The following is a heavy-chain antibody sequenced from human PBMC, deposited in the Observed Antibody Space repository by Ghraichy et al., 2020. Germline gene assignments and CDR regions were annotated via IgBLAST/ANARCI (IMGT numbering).Heavy chain of an antibody. CDR3: ARARPRNSGSHQYCSGMDV. V-gene: IGHV3-48*01. Sequence: GGSLRLTCAASGFAFSTYSMDWVRQAPGKGLEWLSYITSTSSPIYYADSVKGRFAISRDNAKNSLYLQMNSLRVEDTAVYYCARARPRNSGSHQYCSGMDVWGQGHTVTVSS. CDR1: GFAFSTYS. J-gene: IGHJ6*02. D-gene: IGHD6-13*01. CDR2: ITSTSSPI.